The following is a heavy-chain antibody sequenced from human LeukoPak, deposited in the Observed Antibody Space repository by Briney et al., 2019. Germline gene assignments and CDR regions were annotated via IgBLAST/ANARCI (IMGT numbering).Heavy chain of an antibody. CDR3: ARAPTPVAKWAFDI. J-gene: IGHJ3*02. Sequence: GGSLRPSCAASGFTFSSYCMSWVRQAPGKGLEWVANIKQDGSDKYYVDSVKGRFTVSRDNAKNSLYLQMNSLRADDTAVYYCARAPTPVAKWAFDIWGQGTMVTVSS. CDR1: GFTFSSYC. CDR2: IKQDGSDK. V-gene: IGHV3-7*05. D-gene: IGHD6-19*01.